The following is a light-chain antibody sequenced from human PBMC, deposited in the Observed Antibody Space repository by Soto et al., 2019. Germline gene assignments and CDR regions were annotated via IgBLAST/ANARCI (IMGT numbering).Light chain of an antibody. CDR3: AAWDDSLNAVV. V-gene: IGLV1-44*01. CDR2: ANN. J-gene: IGLJ2*01. CDR1: YSNIGSKA. Sequence: QSVLTQAPSKSGTPGQTVTISCSGVYSNIGSKAVTWYRQVPRSAHKLIIDANNQRPAGVPDRFSGSNSGASATLAIRGLQSDDEADFYCAAWDDSLNAVVFGGGTKLTVL.